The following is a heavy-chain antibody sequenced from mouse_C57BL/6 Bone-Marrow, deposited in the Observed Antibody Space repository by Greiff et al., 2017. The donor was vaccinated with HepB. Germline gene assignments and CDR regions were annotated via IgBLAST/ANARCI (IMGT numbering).Heavy chain of an antibody. D-gene: IGHD1-1*01. V-gene: IGHV1-26*01. Sequence: VQLQQSGPELVKPGASVKISCKASGYTFTDYYMNWVKQSHGKSLEWIGDINPNNGGTSYNQKFKGKATLTVDKSSSTAYMELRSLTSEDSAVDYCARSGYGSSFAWFAYWGQGTLVTVSA. CDR1: GYTFTDYY. CDR3: ARSGYGSSFAWFAY. CDR2: INPNNGGT. J-gene: IGHJ3*01.